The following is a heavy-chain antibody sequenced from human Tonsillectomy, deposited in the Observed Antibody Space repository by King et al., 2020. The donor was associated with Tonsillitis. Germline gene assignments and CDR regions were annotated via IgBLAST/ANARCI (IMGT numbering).Heavy chain of an antibody. CDR1: GGSISSSSYF. D-gene: IGHD3-10*01. J-gene: IGHJ4*02. CDR2: IYYSGST. CDR3: ARHLLLWFGDLLSSRDYFEY. Sequence: QLQESGPGLVKPSETLSLTCTVSGGSISSSSYFWGWIRQPPGKGLEWIGTIYYSGSTYYNPSLKSGVTISVDTSKNQFSLKLSSVTAADTAVYHCARHLLLWFGDLLSSRDYFEYWGQGTLVTVSS. V-gene: IGHV4-39*01.